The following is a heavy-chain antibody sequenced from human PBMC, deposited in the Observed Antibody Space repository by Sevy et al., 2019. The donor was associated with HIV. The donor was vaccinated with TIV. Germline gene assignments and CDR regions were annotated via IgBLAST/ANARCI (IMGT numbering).Heavy chain of an antibody. CDR1: GFTFDDYA. CDR2: ISWDGGST. D-gene: IGHD1-26*01. Sequence: GGSLRLSGAASGFTFDDYAMHWVRQAPGKGLEWVSLISWDGGSTYYADSVKGRFTISRDNSKNSLYLQMNSLRAEDTALYYCAKEEGMYSGSYAPGFDYWGQGTLVTVSS. CDR3: AKEEGMYSGSYAPGFDY. J-gene: IGHJ4*02. V-gene: IGHV3-43D*03.